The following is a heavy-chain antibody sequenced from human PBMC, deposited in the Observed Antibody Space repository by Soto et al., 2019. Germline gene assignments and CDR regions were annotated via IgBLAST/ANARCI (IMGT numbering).Heavy chain of an antibody. CDR2: IYSGGST. V-gene: IGHV3-53*04. Sequence: GGSLRLSCAPSGFTVSSNYMIWVRQAPGKGLEWVSVIYSGGSTNYADSVKGRFTISRHNSKNTLYLQMNSLRAEDTAIYYCARVRFGESDAFDIWGQGTMVTVSS. D-gene: IGHD3-10*01. CDR1: GFTVSSNY. CDR3: ARVRFGESDAFDI. J-gene: IGHJ3*02.